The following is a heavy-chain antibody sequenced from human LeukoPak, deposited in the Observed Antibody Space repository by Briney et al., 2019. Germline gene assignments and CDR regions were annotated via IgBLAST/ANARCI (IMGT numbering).Heavy chain of an antibody. CDR1: GFTFSSYG. V-gene: IGHV3-30*03. J-gene: IGHJ4*02. CDR2: ISYDGSNK. CDR3: ARVGLVATSDY. Sequence: GGSLRLSCAASGFTFSSYGMHWVRQAPGKGPEWVAVISYDGSNKYYADSVKGRFTISRDNSKNTLYLQMNSLRAEDTAVYYCARVGLVATSDYWGQGTLVTVSS. D-gene: IGHD5-12*01.